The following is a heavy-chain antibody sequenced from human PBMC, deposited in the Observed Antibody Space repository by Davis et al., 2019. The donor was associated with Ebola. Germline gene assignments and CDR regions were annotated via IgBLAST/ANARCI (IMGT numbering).Heavy chain of an antibody. CDR2: ISGSGTFT. D-gene: IGHD4-17*01. Sequence: GGSLRLSCAASGFTFSNYAMSWVRQAPGKGLEWVSSISGSGTFTYYADSVKGRFTISRDNSKNTLNLQMNSLRAEDTAIYYCAKLDYNDSYFQDWGQGNLVTVSS. CDR1: GFTFSNYA. CDR3: AKLDYNDSYFQD. J-gene: IGHJ1*01. V-gene: IGHV3-23*01.